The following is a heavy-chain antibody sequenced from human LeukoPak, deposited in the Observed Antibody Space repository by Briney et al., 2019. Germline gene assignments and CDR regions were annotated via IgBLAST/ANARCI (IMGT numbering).Heavy chain of an antibody. Sequence: PSETLSLTCTVSGGSISSYYWSWIRQPPGKGLEWIGYIYYSGSTNYNPSLKSRVTISVDTSKNQFSLKLSSVTAADTAVYYCARDKVEAGSDSWSGYYPHYYYYGMDVWGQGTTVTVSS. CDR2: IYYSGST. D-gene: IGHD3-3*01. V-gene: IGHV4-59*01. CDR1: GGSISSYY. J-gene: IGHJ6*02. CDR3: ARDKVEAGSDSWSGYYPHYYYYGMDV.